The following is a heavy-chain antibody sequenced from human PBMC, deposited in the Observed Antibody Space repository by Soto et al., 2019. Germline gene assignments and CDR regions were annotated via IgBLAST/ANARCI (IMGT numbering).Heavy chain of an antibody. V-gene: IGHV3-30-3*01. J-gene: IGHJ4*02. CDR1: GFTFGTYA. Sequence: QVQLVESGGGVVQPGRSLRLSCVASGFTFGTYAMHWVRQAPGKGLEWVAVIAYDGSNKYYADSVKGRFTISRDNSKDTLYLQMHSLRTDDTAVYSCSRVPWSTAMDSDYWGQGTLVTVSS. CDR2: IAYDGSNK. D-gene: IGHD5-18*01. CDR3: SRVPWSTAMDSDY.